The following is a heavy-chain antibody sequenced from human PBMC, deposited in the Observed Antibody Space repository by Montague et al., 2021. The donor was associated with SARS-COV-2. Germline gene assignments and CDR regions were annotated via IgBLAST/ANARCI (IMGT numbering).Heavy chain of an antibody. V-gene: IGHV4-28*01. D-gene: IGHD1-1*01. CDR1: GHSGVSETW. CDR2: SHYSGSN. J-gene: IGHJ5*02. Sequence: SETLSLTCDVDGHSGVSETWCRSENHPPERKAPKDTVNSHYSGSNMYNPSLKSRVTMSVDTSKNQFSLHLNLVTAADTAVYYCARRLTGLEPPFDPWGQGTLVIVSS. CDR3: ARRLTGLEPPFDP.